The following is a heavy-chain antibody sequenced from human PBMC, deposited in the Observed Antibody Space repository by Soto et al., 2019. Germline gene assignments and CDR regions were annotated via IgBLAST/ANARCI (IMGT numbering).Heavy chain of an antibody. J-gene: IGHJ6*02. V-gene: IGHV3-23*01. CDR3: AKDGTTGGQHYYGMDV. Sequence: GGALGLFCEASGFTFSDYVMNWVRQGPGKGLEWVSTIGRGDDKYYADSVKGRLTIPRDTSKNTLFLQMNSLRAEDTALYFCAKDGTTGGQHYYGMDVWGQGTTGTVSS. CDR1: GFTFSDYV. D-gene: IGHD2-15*01. CDR2: IGRGDDK.